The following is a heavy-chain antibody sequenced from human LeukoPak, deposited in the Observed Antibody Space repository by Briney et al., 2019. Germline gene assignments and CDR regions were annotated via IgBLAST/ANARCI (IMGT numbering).Heavy chain of an antibody. D-gene: IGHD5-18*01. CDR2: ISSSGSTI. CDR1: GFTFSDYY. V-gene: IGHV3-11*04. J-gene: IGHJ4*02. CDR3: ARGNGDTAMVTEFDY. Sequence: GRSLRLSCAASGFTFSDYYMSWIRQAPGKGLEWVSYISSSGSTIYYADSVKGRFTISRDNAKNSLCLQMNSLRAEDTAVYYCARGNGDTAMVTEFDYWGQGTLVTVSS.